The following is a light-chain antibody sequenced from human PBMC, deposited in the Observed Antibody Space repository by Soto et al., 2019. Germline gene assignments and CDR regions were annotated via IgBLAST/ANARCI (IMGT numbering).Light chain of an antibody. V-gene: IGLV1-44*01. Sequence: SVLTQPPSASGTPGQRVTVSCSGSNSNIGSNNVNWYQQLPGAAPKLLIYSSNQRPSGVPVRFSASKSGTSASLAISGLQSEDEADYYCASWDDSLSGHFVFGTGTKVTV. CDR2: SSN. CDR1: NSNIGSNN. CDR3: ASWDDSLSGHFV. J-gene: IGLJ1*01.